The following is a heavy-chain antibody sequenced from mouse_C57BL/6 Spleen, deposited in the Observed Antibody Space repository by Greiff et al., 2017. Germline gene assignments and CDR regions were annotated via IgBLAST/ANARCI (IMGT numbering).Heavy chain of an antibody. CDR1: GYTFTSYW. CDR3: ARSDCDY. D-gene: IGHD2-13*01. CDR2: IDPADGYT. J-gene: IGHJ2*01. V-gene: IGHV1-69*02. Sequence: VQLQQSGAELVRPGASVKLSCKASGYTFTSYWMHWVKQRPGQGLEWIGEIDPADGYTNYNPKFQGKATVTADTSSNTAYMQLSSLTSEDSAIYYCARSDCDYGGQGTTLTVSA.